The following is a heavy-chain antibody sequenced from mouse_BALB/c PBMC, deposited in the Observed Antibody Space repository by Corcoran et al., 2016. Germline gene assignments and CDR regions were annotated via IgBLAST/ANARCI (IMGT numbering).Heavy chain of an antibody. J-gene: IGHJ1*01. CDR2: IYPGSGNT. CDR3: ARSSYGWYFDV. V-gene: IGHV1-84*02. CDR1: GFTFTDYY. D-gene: IGHD1-1*01. Sequence: QIHLQQSGPELVKPGASVKISCKASGFTFTDYYLKWVKQMPEQGLEFLGWIYPGSGNTKYNEKFKGKVKLTVDTSSSTAYMQLSSLTSEDTAVYFCARSSYGWYFDVWGAGTTVTVSS.